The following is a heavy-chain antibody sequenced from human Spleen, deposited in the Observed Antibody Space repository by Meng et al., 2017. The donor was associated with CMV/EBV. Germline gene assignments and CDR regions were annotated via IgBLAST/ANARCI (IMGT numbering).Heavy chain of an antibody. CDR2: IRYDGSNK. Sequence: GESLKISCAASGFTFSSYGMHWVRQAPGKGLEWVAFIRYDGSNKYYADSVKGRFTISRDNSKNTLYLQMNSLRAEDTAVYYCAKDGVPAAMGYYYYYGMDVWGQGTTVTVS. V-gene: IGHV3-30*02. J-gene: IGHJ6*02. CDR3: AKDGVPAAMGYYYYYGMDV. D-gene: IGHD2-2*01. CDR1: GFTFSSYG.